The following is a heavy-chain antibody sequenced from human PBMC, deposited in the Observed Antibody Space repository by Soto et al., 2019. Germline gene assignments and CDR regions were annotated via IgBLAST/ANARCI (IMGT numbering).Heavy chain of an antibody. CDR3: AKEYCGGHCSSDYFDY. CDR2: ISRDGSVR. V-gene: IGHV3-30*18. CDR1: GFTFSNYG. Sequence: QVQLVESGGGVVQPGRSLRLSCAASGFTFSNYGIHWVRQAPGNGLEWVAVISRDGSVRYYADSVKGRFTISRDNSKNTLYLQVTNLRPEDTAVYYCAKEYCGGHCSSDYFDYWGQGTWSPSPQ. D-gene: IGHD2-21*01. J-gene: IGHJ4*02.